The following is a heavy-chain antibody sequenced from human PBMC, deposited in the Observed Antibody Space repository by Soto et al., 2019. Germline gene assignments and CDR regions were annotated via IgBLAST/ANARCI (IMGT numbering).Heavy chain of an antibody. Sequence: EVQLLESGGGLVQPGGSLRLSCAASGFTFSNYAVTLVRQAPGKGLEWVSTIIGSGGSTYYADSVKGRFTISRDTSKNTLYLQMNSLRAEDTAVYYCAKDQGSSWYEIDYWGQGTLVTVSS. CDR3: AKDQGSSWYEIDY. J-gene: IGHJ4*02. V-gene: IGHV3-23*01. D-gene: IGHD6-13*01. CDR2: IIGSGGST. CDR1: GFTFSNYA.